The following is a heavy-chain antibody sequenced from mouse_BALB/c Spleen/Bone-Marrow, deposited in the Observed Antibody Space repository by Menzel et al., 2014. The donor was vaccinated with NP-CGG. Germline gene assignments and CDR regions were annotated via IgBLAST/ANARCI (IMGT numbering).Heavy chain of an antibody. J-gene: IGHJ3*01. Sequence: EVKLVESGGGLVKSGGSLKLSCAASGFTFNSYGMSWVRQTPEKRLEWVATLSGGGSXTFYPDSVKGRFTISRDNAKNNLYLQLSSLRSGDTALYYCARHAYYDQTEVSFVYWGQGTLVTVSA. D-gene: IGHD2-4*01. CDR3: ARHAYYDQTEVSFVY. CDR1: GFTFNSYG. CDR2: LSGGGSXT. V-gene: IGHV5-9-2*01.